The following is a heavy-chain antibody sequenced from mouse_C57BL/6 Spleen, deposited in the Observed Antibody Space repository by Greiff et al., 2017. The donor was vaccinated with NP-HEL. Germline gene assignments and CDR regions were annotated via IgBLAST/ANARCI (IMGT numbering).Heavy chain of an antibody. J-gene: IGHJ4*01. CDR1: GYSITSGYY. D-gene: IGHD3-1*01. V-gene: IGHV3-6*01. Sequence: EVQRVESGPGLVKPSQSLSLTCSVTGYSITSGYYWNWIRQFPGNKLEWMGYISYDGSNNYNPSLKNRISITRDTSKNQFFLKLNSVTTEDTATYYCASPFGGYYAMDYWGQGTSVTVSS. CDR2: ISYDGSN. CDR3: ASPFGGYYAMDY.